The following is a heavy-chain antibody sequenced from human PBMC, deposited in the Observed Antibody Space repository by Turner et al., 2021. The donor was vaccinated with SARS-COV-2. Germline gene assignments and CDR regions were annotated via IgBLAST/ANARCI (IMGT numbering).Heavy chain of an antibody. J-gene: IGHJ5*02. CDR3: ARELTNNWFDP. CDR1: GASMSSNY. V-gene: IGHV4-59*01. D-gene: IGHD3-10*01. CDR2: IYYLGST. Sequence: QVLLQASGPGLVKPSETLSLTCTVSGASMSSNYWAWIRQPPGKRLEWIGYIYYLGSTNYNPSLKSRVTISVDTSKNQFSLKLTSVTAADTAVYFCARELTNNWFDPWGQGTLVTVSS.